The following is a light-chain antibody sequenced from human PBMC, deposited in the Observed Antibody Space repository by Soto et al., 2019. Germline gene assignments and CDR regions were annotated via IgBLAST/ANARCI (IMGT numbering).Light chain of an antibody. J-gene: IGKJ1*01. CDR2: GAY. CDR3: QQYDDWPS. V-gene: IGKV3-15*01. CDR1: QSVSRN. Sequence: EIVMTQSPATLSVSPCERATLSFRASQSVSRNLAWYQQRPGQAPRLLIFGAYTRASGIPGRFSGSGSGTEFTLTISSLQSEDFAVYYCQQYDDWPSFGQGTKVDI.